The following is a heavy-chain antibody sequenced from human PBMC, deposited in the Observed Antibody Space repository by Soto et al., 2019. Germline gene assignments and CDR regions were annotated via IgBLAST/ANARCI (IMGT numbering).Heavy chain of an antibody. CDR1: GFTLSSYE. CDR3: ARDPRRAYGMDV. V-gene: IGHV3-48*03. J-gene: IGHJ6*02. Sequence: GGSLRLSCAASGFTLSSYEMNWLRQAPGKGLEWVSYISISGSTMYYADSVKGRFTLSRDNAKNSLYLQMNNLRAEDTALYYCARDPRRAYGMDVWGQGTTVTVSS. CDR2: ISISGSTM.